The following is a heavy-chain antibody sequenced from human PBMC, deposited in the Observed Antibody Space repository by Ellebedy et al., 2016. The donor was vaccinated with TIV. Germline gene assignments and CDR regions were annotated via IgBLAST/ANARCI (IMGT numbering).Heavy chain of an antibody. D-gene: IGHD6-19*01. CDR2: ISANNDNT. Sequence: AASVKVSCKASGYSFTSYGFSWVRQAPGQGLEWMGWISANNDNTNYAQKFQGRVTMTTNPSTTTAYMELTSLRSDDTAMYYCARRLRLMYSSGSFDYWGQGTPVTVSS. CDR3: ARRLRLMYSSGSFDY. V-gene: IGHV1-18*01. J-gene: IGHJ4*02. CDR1: GYSFTSYG.